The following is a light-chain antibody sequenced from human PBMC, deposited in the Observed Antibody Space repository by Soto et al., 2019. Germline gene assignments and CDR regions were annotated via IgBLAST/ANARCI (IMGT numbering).Light chain of an antibody. Sequence: EVVMTHSPATLSVSPWEIVTLSCRASQSVSSDLAWYQQKPGQAPRLLIYDASNRATGIPARFSGSGSGTDFTLTISSLEAEDFAVYYCQQRSNWPPITFGQGTRLEIK. CDR1: QSVSSD. CDR2: DAS. V-gene: IGKV3-11*01. CDR3: QQRSNWPPIT. J-gene: IGKJ5*01.